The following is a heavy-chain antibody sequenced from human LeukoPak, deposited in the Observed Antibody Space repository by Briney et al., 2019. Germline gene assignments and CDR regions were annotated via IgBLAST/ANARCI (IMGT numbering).Heavy chain of an antibody. V-gene: IGHV4-59*13. CDR1: GRSISSYY. CDR3: ATGYGSGSSDAFDI. CDR2: IYYSGST. J-gene: IGHJ3*02. Sequence: SDPLSLPCTLCGRSISSYYWSWIRRPPGEGLEGIGYIYYSGSTNYNPSLNSRVTISVETSKNQFSLKLSSVTAADTAVYYCATGYGSGSSDAFDIWGQGTMVTVSS. D-gene: IGHD3-10*01.